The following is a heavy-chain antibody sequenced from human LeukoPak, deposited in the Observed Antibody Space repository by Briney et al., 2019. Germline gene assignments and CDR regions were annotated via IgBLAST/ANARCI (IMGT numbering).Heavy chain of an antibody. CDR3: ARDLYCSGGSCYNGIYY. D-gene: IGHD2-15*01. CDR1: GFTFSSYA. J-gene: IGHJ4*02. V-gene: IGHV3-30*04. CDR2: ISYDESHK. Sequence: PGRSLRLSCAASGFTFSSYAIHWVRQVPGKGLEWVAVISYDESHKYYVDSVKGRFTISRDNSKNTLYLQLNSLRAADTAVYYCARDLYCSGGSCYNGIYYWGQGTLVTVSS.